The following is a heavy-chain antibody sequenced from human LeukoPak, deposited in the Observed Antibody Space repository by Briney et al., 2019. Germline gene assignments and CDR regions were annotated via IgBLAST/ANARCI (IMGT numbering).Heavy chain of an antibody. Sequence: GGSLRLSCAASGFTFSSYAMSWVRQAPGKGLEWVSAISGSGGSTYYADSVKGRFTISRDNSKNTLYLQMNSLRAEDTAVYYCAKGSMVQGVWPMDVWGQGTTVTVSS. V-gene: IGHV3-23*01. CDR2: ISGSGGST. CDR1: GFTFSSYA. D-gene: IGHD3-10*01. CDR3: AKGSMVQGVWPMDV. J-gene: IGHJ6*02.